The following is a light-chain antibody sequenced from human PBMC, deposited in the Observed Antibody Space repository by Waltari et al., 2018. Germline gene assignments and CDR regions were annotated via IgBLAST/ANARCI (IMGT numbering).Light chain of an antibody. CDR3: QQCNNSPPT. V-gene: IGKV3-11*01. CDR1: QSVSSQ. Sequence: EIVLTQSPATLSFSQGEGATRSCRASQSVSSQLVWYQQKRGEATRLLIYDASNRATGIPARFSGSGAGTDFTLTITSLEPEDFAVYYCQQCNNSPPTFGQGTKLEIK. CDR2: DAS. J-gene: IGKJ1*01.